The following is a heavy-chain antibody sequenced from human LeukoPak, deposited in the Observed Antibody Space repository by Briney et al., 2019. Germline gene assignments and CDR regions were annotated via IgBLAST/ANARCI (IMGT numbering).Heavy chain of an antibody. V-gene: IGHV4-59*08. J-gene: IGHJ2*01. Sequence: PAETLSLTCTVSGGSIDSNSWSWIRQPPGKGLEWIGYIYYTGSTNYNPSLKSRVTISVDTSKNQFSLKLSSVTAADTAVYYCARYLAAGYFDLWGRGTLVTVSS. CDR2: IYYTGST. CDR1: GGSIDSNS. D-gene: IGHD6-25*01. CDR3: ARYLAAGYFDL.